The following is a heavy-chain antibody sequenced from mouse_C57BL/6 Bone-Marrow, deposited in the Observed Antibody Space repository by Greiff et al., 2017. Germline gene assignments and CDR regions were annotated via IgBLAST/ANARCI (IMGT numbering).Heavy chain of an antibody. J-gene: IGHJ1*03. V-gene: IGHV1-22*01. CDR2: INPNNGGT. Sequence: VHVKQSGPELVKPGASVKMSCKASGYTFTDYNMHWVKQSHGKSLEWIGYINPNNGGTSYNQKFKGKATLTVNKSSSTAYMELRSLTSEDSAVYYCARKVLRYWYFDVWGTGTTVTVSS. D-gene: IGHD1-1*01. CDR3: ARKVLRYWYFDV. CDR1: GYTFTDYN.